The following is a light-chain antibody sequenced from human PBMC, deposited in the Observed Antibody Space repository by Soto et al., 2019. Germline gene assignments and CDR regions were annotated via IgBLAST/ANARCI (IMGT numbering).Light chain of an antibody. CDR2: GAS. V-gene: IGKV3-20*01. CDR1: QSVSSSY. CDR3: QQYGSSLFT. Sequence: EIVLTQSPGTLSLSPGERATLSCRASQSVSSSYLAWYQQKPGQAPRRLIYGASSRATGIPDRFSGSGSGTDFTLTISSLEPEDFEVYYWQQYGSSLFTVGPGTEVDIK. J-gene: IGKJ3*01.